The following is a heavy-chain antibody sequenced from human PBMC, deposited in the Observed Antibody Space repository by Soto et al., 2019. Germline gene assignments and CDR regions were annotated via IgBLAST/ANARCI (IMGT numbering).Heavy chain of an antibody. CDR2: ISAYNGNT. CDR3: ARGQLGYCSGGSCYPWDAFDI. Sequence: ASVKVSCKASVYTFTSYGMSWVRQAPGQGLEWMGWISAYNGNTNYAQKLQGRVTMTTDTSTSTAYMELRSLRSDDTAVYYCARGQLGYCSGGSCYPWDAFDIWGQGTMVTVSS. CDR1: VYTFTSYG. D-gene: IGHD2-15*01. J-gene: IGHJ3*02. V-gene: IGHV1-18*01.